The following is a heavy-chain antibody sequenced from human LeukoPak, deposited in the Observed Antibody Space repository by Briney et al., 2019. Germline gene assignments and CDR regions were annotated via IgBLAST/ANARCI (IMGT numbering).Heavy chain of an antibody. CDR3: ASVQYSSGWYVLDY. CDR1: GFTFSSYS. D-gene: IGHD6-19*01. Sequence: GGSLRLSCAASGFTFSSYSMTWFRQAPGKGLEWVSSISSSSSYIYYADSVKGRFTISRDNAKNSLYLQMNSLRAEDTAVYYCASVQYSSGWYVLDYWGQGTLVTVSS. J-gene: IGHJ4*02. CDR2: ISSSSSYI. V-gene: IGHV3-21*01.